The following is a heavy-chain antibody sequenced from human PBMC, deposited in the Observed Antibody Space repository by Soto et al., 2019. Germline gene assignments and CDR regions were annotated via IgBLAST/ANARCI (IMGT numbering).Heavy chain of an antibody. D-gene: IGHD2-2*01. Sequence: LRLSCAASGFTFSSYSMNWVRQAPGKGLEWVSSISSSSSCIYYADSVKGRFTISRDNAKNSLYLQMNSLRAEDTAVYYCARESGYCSSTSCPYYYGMDVWGQGTTVTVSS. J-gene: IGHJ6*02. CDR1: GFTFSSYS. CDR3: ARESGYCSSTSCPYYYGMDV. V-gene: IGHV3-21*01. CDR2: ISSSSSCI.